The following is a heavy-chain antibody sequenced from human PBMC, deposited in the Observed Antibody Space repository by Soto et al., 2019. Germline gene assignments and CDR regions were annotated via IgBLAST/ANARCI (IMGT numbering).Heavy chain of an antibody. CDR1: GYSFTSYW. CDR3: AGRKIAVAGTYYYYGMDV. J-gene: IGHJ6*02. CDR2: IYPGDSDT. D-gene: IGHD6-19*01. Sequence: GESLKISCKGSGYSFTSYWIGWVRQMPGKGLEWMGIIYPGDSDTRYSPYFQGQVTISADKSISTAYLQWSSLKASDTAMYYCAGRKIAVAGTYYYYGMDVWGQGTTVTVSS. V-gene: IGHV5-51*01.